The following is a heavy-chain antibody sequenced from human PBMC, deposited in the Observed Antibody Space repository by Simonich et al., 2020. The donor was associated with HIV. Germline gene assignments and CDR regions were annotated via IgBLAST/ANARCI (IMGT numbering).Heavy chain of an antibody. Sequence: EVQLLESGGGLVQPGGSLRLSCAASGFTFSSYAMSGVRQAPGEGLEGVSAISGRGGSTYYADSVKGRFTISRDNSKNTLYLQMNSLRAEDTAVYYCAKDRYYNFWSGYYDYWGQGTLVTVSS. V-gene: IGHV3-23*01. CDR1: GFTFSSYA. CDR3: AKDRYYNFWSGYYDY. J-gene: IGHJ4*02. D-gene: IGHD3-3*01. CDR2: ISGRGGST.